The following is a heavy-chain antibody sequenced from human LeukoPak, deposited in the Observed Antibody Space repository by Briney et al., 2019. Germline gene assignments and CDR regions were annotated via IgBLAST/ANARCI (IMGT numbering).Heavy chain of an antibody. D-gene: IGHD4-17*01. CDR2: ISWNSGSI. J-gene: IGHJ4*02. CDR1: GFTFDDYA. V-gene: IGHV3-9*01. Sequence: PGRSLRLSCAASGFTFDDYAMHWVRQAPGKGLEWVSGISWNSGSIGYADSVKGRFTISRDNAKNSLYLQMNSLRAEDTALYYCAKDSRATVTTSLDYWGQGTLVTVSS. CDR3: AKDSRATVTTSLDY.